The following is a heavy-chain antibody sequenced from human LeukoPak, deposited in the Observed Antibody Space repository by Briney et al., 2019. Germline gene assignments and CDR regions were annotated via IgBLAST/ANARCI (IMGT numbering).Heavy chain of an antibody. Sequence: ASVTLSFTASGYTVTFYYINWGRQAPGQGHGRMGWSNPNSGGTNYAQKFQGRVTMTRDTSMNTAYMELSRMRYDYSAVCYCEREEKAHDALDIWGQGTTVTVSS. V-gene: IGHV1-2*02. CDR3: EREEKAHDALDI. CDR2: SNPNSGGT. J-gene: IGHJ3*02. CDR1: GYTVTFYY.